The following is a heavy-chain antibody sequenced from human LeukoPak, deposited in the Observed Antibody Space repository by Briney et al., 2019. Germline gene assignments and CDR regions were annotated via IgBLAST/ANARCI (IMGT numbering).Heavy chain of an antibody. CDR3: AKGDSGSYYSLFVFDY. Sequence: GGSLRLSCAASGFTFSSYDMHWVRQAPGKGLEWVAIILYDGSNKKYADSVKGRFTTSRDNSKNTLYLQMNSLRAEDTAVYYCAKGDSGSYYSLFVFDYWGQGTLVTVSS. J-gene: IGHJ4*02. D-gene: IGHD1-26*01. CDR2: ILYDGSNK. V-gene: IGHV3-30*18. CDR1: GFTFSSYD.